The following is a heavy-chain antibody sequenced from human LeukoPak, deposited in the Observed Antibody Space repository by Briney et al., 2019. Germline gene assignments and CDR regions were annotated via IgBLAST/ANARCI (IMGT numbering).Heavy chain of an antibody. J-gene: IGHJ4*02. CDR3: ARVSSSSRYGYYFDY. V-gene: IGHV4-59*01. CDR1: GGSISSYY. Sequence: PSETLSLTCTVSGGSISSYYWSWIRQPPGKGLEWIGYIYYSGSTNYNPSLKSRVTISVDTSKNQFSLKLSSVTAADTAVYYCARVSSSSRYGYYFDYWGQGTLVTVSS. D-gene: IGHD6-13*01. CDR2: IYYSGST.